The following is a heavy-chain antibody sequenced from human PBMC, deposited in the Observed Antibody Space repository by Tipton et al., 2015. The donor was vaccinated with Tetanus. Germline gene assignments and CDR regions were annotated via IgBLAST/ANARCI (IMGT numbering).Heavy chain of an antibody. CDR3: VTGTLRYGA. CDR1: GFTSRIYW. J-gene: IGHJ5*02. CDR2: IKQDGSET. D-gene: IGHD3-9*01. V-gene: IGHV3-7*01. Sequence: SLRLSCAVSGFTSRIYWLSWVRQAPGKGVEWVANIKQDGSETYYVDSVKGRFTISRDNAKNSLYLQMNSLRIEDTAVYYCVTGTLRYGAWGQGTLVTVSS.